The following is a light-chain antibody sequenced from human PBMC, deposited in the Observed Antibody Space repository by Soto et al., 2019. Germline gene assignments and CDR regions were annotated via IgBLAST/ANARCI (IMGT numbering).Light chain of an antibody. J-gene: IGKJ1*01. CDR1: QSVSSN. CDR3: QYYNKWPGT. CDR2: GAS. V-gene: IGKV3-15*01. Sequence: EVVMTQSPATLSLSPGERATLSCRASQSVSSNLAWYQQKPVQAPRLLMYGASNRATSIPARFGGSGSGTEITLTISILPYEFFAFYCCQYYNKWPGTFGQGTRVEIK.